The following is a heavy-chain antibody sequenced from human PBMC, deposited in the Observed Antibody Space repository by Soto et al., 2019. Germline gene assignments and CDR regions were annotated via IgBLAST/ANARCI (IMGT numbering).Heavy chain of an antibody. CDR2: INHSGST. Sequence: QVQLQQWGAGLLKPSETLSLTCAVYGGSFSGYYWSWIRQPPGKGLEWIGEINHSGSTNYNPSLKSRVTISVDTSKNQFSLKLSSVTAADTAVYYCARGVGCTNGVCSDYYYYMDVWGKGTTVTVSS. CDR1: GGSFSGYY. D-gene: IGHD2-8*01. CDR3: ARGVGCTNGVCSDYYYYMDV. J-gene: IGHJ6*03. V-gene: IGHV4-34*01.